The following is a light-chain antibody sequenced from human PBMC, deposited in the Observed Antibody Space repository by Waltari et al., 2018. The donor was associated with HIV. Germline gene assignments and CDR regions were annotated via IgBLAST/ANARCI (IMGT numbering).Light chain of an antibody. CDR1: QSVSRN. V-gene: IGKV3-15*01. CDR3: QQYNIWPPLT. J-gene: IGKJ4*01. CDR2: GAS. Sequence: DIVMMQSPGTLSVSPGERATLSCRASQSVSRNLAWYQQKPGQPPRLRIYGASTRATGIPARCSATGSGTEFTLTISSLQSEYFAVYYCQQYNIWPPLTFGGGTKVEMK.